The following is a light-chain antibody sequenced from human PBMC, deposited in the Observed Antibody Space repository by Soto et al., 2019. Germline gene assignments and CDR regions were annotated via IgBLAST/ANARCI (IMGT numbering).Light chain of an antibody. CDR1: SSNIGGNS. V-gene: IGLV1-44*01. Sequence: QSVLTQPPSASGTPGQRVTISCSGSSSNIGGNSVSWYQHLPGTAPKLLIYSINKRPSGVPDRFCGSKSGTSASLAISGLLSEDEADYFCAAWDDSLNGVLFGGGTKLTVL. J-gene: IGLJ2*01. CDR2: SIN. CDR3: AAWDDSLNGVL.